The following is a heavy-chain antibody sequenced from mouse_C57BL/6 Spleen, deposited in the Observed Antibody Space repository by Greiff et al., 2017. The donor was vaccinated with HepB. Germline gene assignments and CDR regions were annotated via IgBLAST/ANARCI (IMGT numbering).Heavy chain of an antibody. D-gene: IGHD1-1*01. CDR3: ARGYYYGSSYWYFDV. J-gene: IGHJ1*03. Sequence: VQLQQPGAELVRPGSSVKLSCKASGYTFTSYWMHWVKQRPIQGLEWIGNIDPSDSETHYNQKFKDKAILTVDKSSSTAYMQLSSLTSEDSAVYYCARGYYYGSSYWYFDVWGTGTTVTVSS. V-gene: IGHV1-52*01. CDR2: IDPSDSET. CDR1: GYTFTSYW.